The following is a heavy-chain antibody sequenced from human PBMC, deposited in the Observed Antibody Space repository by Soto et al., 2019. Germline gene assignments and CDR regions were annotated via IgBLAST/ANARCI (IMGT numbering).Heavy chain of an antibody. V-gene: IGHV4-59*01. D-gene: IGHD2-21*02. Sequence: SETLSLTCPVSGGSISSYYWSWIRQPPGKGLEWIGYIYYSGSTNYNPSLKSRVTIPVDTSKNQFSLKLSSVTAADTAVYYFARGYCGGDCRSKMNWFDPWGQGTLVTVSS. CDR1: GGSISSYY. CDR2: IYYSGST. J-gene: IGHJ5*02. CDR3: ARGYCGGDCRSKMNWFDP.